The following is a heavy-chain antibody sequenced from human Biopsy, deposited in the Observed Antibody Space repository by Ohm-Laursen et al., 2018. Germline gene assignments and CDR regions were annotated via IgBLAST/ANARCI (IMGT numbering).Heavy chain of an antibody. CDR1: GESFNGYY. D-gene: IGHD3-22*01. J-gene: IGHJ6*02. Sequence: TLSLTCAVYGESFNGYYWSWVRQTPGKGLEWIGEINHSGRTNYNPSLKSRVTISVDTSKNQFSLKVRSVTAADTAVYYCVRGVDYYDPYHYYALDVWGQGTTVTVSS. CDR3: VRGVDYYDPYHYYALDV. V-gene: IGHV4-34*01. CDR2: INHSGRT.